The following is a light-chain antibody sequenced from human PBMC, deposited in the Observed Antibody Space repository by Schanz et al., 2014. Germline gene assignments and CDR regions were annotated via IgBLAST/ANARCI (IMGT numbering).Light chain of an antibody. V-gene: IGKV1-39*01. CDR3: QQADSVPLT. CDR1: QSISSY. J-gene: IGKJ4*01. CDR2: DAS. Sequence: DIQMTQSPSSLSASIGDRVTITCRASQSISSYLNWYQQKPGKAPKLLIYDASSLESGVPSRFSGSGSGTEFTLTISSLQPEDFATYYCQQADSVPLTFGGGTKVEIK.